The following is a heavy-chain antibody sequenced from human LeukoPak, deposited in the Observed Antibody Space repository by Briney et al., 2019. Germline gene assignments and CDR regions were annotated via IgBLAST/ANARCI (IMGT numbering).Heavy chain of an antibody. CDR2: IYYSGST. CDR3: ARTEDYGDYGNWFDP. D-gene: IGHD4-17*01. V-gene: IGHV4-59*01. CDR1: DGSISSYY. Sequence: SETLSLTCTVSDGSISSYYWSWIRQPPGKGLEWIGYIYYSGSTNYNPSLKSRVTISVDTSKNQFSLKLNSVTAADTAVYYCARTEDYGDYGNWFDPWGQGTLVTVPS. J-gene: IGHJ5*02.